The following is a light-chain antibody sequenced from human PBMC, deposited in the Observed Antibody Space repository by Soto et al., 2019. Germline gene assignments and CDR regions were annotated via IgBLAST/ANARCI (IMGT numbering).Light chain of an antibody. CDR3: QQQYKWPPSNT. V-gene: IGKV3-15*01. CDR2: GAS. J-gene: IGKJ2*01. Sequence: EIVMTQSPATLSVSPGEGATVSCRASQSVSSNLAWYQQKPGQAPRILIYGASTRATGIPARFSGSGSGTEFSLTISSMQAEDFAVDYCQQQYKWPPSNTFGQGTKLEIK. CDR1: QSVSSN.